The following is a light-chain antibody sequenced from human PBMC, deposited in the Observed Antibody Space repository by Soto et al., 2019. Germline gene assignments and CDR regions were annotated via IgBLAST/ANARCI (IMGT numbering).Light chain of an antibody. J-gene: IGKJ4*01. CDR1: QSVDGY. V-gene: IGKV3-11*01. Sequence: EIMLTHYPASLSLSPGERASLSCRASQSVDGYLAWYQQKPGQPPRLLFYDASNRATGIPARFSAFGSGTDFTLTISALEPEDFAVYYCQQRSNWPLTFGGGTKVDIK. CDR3: QQRSNWPLT. CDR2: DAS.